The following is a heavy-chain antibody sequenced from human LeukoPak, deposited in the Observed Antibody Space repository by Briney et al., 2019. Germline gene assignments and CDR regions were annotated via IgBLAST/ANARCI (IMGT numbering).Heavy chain of an antibody. V-gene: IGHV1-58*02. Sequence: GASVKVSCKASRFTFNSSAMQWVQQARGQRLEWIGWIVAGSGNTNYAQKFQERVTITRDMSTNTAYMELSSLRSEDTAVYYCAAQMELQDIWGQGTMVTVSS. CDR3: AAQMELQDI. J-gene: IGHJ3*02. CDR1: RFTFNSSA. CDR2: IVAGSGNT. D-gene: IGHD1-7*01.